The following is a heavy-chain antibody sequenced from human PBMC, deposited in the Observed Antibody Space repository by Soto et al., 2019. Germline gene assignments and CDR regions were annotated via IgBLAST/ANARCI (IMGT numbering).Heavy chain of an antibody. J-gene: IGHJ4*02. D-gene: IGHD3-3*01. V-gene: IGHV3-48*04. CDR2: ISSSSSTI. CDR1: GFTFSSYS. CDR3: VRNRDFPRFAL. Sequence: GGSLRLSCAASGFTFSSYSMNWVRQAPGKGLEWVSYISSSSSTIYYADSVKGRFTISRDNAKNSVYLQMNSLRVEDTGTYFCVRNRDFPRFALRAQGTLATVSP.